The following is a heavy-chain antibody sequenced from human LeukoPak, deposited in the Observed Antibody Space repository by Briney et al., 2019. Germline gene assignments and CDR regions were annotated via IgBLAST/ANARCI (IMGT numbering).Heavy chain of an antibody. D-gene: IGHD6-19*01. CDR2: INHSGST. CDR1: GGSFSGYY. J-gene: IGHJ5*02. Sequence: SETLSLTCAVYGGSFSGYYWSWIRQPPGKGLEWIGEINHSGSTNYNPSLKSRVTISVDTSKNQFSLKLSSVTAADTAVYYCARNGWLVRRNWFDPWGQGTLVTVSS. V-gene: IGHV4-34*01. CDR3: ARNGWLVRRNWFDP.